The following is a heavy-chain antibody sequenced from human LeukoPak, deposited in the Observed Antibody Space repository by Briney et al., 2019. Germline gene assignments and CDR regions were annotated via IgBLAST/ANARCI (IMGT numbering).Heavy chain of an antibody. CDR3: ARCAWDDGDSSSWYVDY. Sequence: PSETLSLTCTVSGGSISSGSYYWSWIRQPAGKGLEWIGRIYTSGSTNYNPPLKSRVTISVDTSKNQFSLKLSSVTAADTAVYYCARCAWDDGDSSSWYVDYWGQGTLVTVSS. CDR2: IYTSGST. V-gene: IGHV4-61*02. CDR1: GGSISSGSYY. D-gene: IGHD6-13*01. J-gene: IGHJ4*02.